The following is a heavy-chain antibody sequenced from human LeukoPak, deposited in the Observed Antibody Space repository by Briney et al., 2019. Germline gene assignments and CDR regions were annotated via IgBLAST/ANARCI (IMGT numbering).Heavy chain of an antibody. V-gene: IGHV3-33*01. CDR1: GFTLSDYG. CDR3: ARDILPSGSRAFDI. CDR2: ISSDGSIK. J-gene: IGHJ3*02. Sequence: GGALRLSCAVSGFTLSDYGIHWVRQAPGKGLEWVTIISSDGSIKYADSVKGRFTVSRDSSKNTVYLQMNSLRAEDTAVYYCARDILPSGSRAFDIWGQGTMVTVSS. D-gene: IGHD3-10*01.